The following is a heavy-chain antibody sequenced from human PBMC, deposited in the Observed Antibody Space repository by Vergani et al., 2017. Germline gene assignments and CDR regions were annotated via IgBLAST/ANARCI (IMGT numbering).Heavy chain of an antibody. D-gene: IGHD3-16*01. Sequence: QVQLVESGGGVVQRGGSLRLSCATSGFTLSNYDMQWIRQGPGKGLEFVAFIQFDGSNQYSADSVKGRFTLSRDFSKNTLYLQMNSLRTDDTATYYCAKHFRGWGIDYGGQGTQVIVSS. CDR3: AKHFRGWGIDY. V-gene: IGHV3-30*02. CDR2: IQFDGSNQ. CDR1: GFTLSNYD. J-gene: IGHJ4*02.